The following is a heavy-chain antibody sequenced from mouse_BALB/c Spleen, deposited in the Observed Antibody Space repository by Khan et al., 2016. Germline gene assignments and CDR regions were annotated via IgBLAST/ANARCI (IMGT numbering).Heavy chain of an antibody. CDR1: GFNIKDTY. CDR2: IDPANGNT. J-gene: IGHJ3*01. V-gene: IGHV14-3*02. D-gene: IGHD2-1*01. Sequence: VQLKESGAELVKPGASVKLSCTAPGFNIKDTYMHWVKQRPEQGLEWIGRIDPANGNTKYDPKFQGKATITADTSSNTAYLQLSGLTSEDTAVYYCARSGNFAYWGQGTLVTVSA. CDR3: ARSGNFAY.